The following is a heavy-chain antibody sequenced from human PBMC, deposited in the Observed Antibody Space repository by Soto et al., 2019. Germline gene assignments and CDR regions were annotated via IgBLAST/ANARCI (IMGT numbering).Heavy chain of an antibody. V-gene: IGHV3-23*01. D-gene: IGHD5-12*01. Sequence: EVQLLESGGGLVQPGGSLRLSCAASGFTFSSYAMSWVRQAPGKGLEWVSAISGSGGSTYYADSVKGRFTIARDNSKNTLYGQMNSLRAEDTAVYYFAKDRGGQWLRLINSGWQLPDAFDIWGQGTMVNVSS. CDR2: ISGSGGST. CDR1: GFTFSSYA. CDR3: AKDRGGQWLRLINSGWQLPDAFDI. J-gene: IGHJ3*02.